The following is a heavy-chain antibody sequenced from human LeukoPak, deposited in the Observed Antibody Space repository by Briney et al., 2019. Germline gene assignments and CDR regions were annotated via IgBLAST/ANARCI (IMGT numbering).Heavy chain of an antibody. D-gene: IGHD3-9*01. J-gene: IGHJ6*03. CDR3: ARGSTGYSGYYYYYMDV. CDR2: IYYSGST. V-gene: IGHV4-59*01. CDR1: GGSISSYY. Sequence: SETLSLTCTVSGGSISSYYWSWIRQPPGKGLEWIGYIYYSGSTNYSPSLKSRVTISVDTSKNQFSLKLSSVTAADTAVYYCARGSTGYSGYYYYYMDVWGKGTTVTVSS.